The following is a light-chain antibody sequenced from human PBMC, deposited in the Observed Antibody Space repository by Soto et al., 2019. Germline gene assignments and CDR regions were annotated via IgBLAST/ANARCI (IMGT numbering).Light chain of an antibody. CDR1: QTISSW. J-gene: IGKJ1*01. Sequence: DIQMTQSPSTLSGSVGDRVTTTGRASQTISSWLAWYQQKPGKAPKLLIYKASTLKSGVPSRFSGSGSGTEFTLTISSLQPDDFATYYCQHYNSYSEAFGQGTKVDNK. CDR3: QHYNSYSEA. CDR2: KAS. V-gene: IGKV1-5*03.